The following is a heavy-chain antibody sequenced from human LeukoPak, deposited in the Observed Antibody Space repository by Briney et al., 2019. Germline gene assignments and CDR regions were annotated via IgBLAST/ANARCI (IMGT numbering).Heavy chain of an antibody. V-gene: IGHV3-23*01. CDR2: ISGSGGST. J-gene: IGHJ4*02. CDR3: TAEGVIPRGGWYLADY. D-gene: IGHD6-19*01. CDR1: GFTFSSYA. Sequence: GGSLRLSCAASGFTFSSYAMSWVRQAPGKGLEWGSAISGSGGSTYYADSVKGRFITSRDNSKSTLYVQMNSLSAEDTAVYYCTAEGVIPRGGWYLADYWGQGTLVTVSS.